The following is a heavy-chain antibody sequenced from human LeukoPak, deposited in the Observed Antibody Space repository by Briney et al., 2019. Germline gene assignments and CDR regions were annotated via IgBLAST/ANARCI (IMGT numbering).Heavy chain of an antibody. CDR3: AKASSPYYDIHYGMDV. V-gene: IGHV3-30*18. Sequence: PGGSLRLSCAASGFTFRSYGMHWVRQAPGKGLEWVAIISYDGSNKYYADSVKGRLTISRDNSKNTLYLQMNSLRAEDTAVYYCAKASSPYYDIHYGMDVWGQGTTVTVSS. CDR1: GFTFRSYG. J-gene: IGHJ6*02. CDR2: ISYDGSNK. D-gene: IGHD3-9*01.